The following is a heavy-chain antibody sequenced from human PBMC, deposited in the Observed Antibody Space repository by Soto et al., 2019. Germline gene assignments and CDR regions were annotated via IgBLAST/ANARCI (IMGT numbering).Heavy chain of an antibody. D-gene: IGHD6-19*01. Sequence: ASVKVSCKASGYTFTSYAMHWVRQAPGQRLEWMGWINAGNGNTKYSRKFQGRVTITRDTSASTAYMELSSLRSEDTAVYYCARDDIAVAYYYYYYGMDVWGQGTTVTVSS. CDR2: INAGNGNT. CDR1: GYTFTSYA. CDR3: ARDDIAVAYYYYYYGMDV. J-gene: IGHJ6*02. V-gene: IGHV1-3*01.